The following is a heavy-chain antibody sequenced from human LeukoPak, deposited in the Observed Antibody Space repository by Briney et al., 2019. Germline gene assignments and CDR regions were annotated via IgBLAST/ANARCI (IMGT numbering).Heavy chain of an antibody. CDR3: ARAPGNYYDSSGYSVIDY. D-gene: IGHD3-22*01. J-gene: IGHJ4*02. CDR1: GGSFSGYY. Sequence: PSETLSLTCAVYGGSFSGYYCSWIRQPPGKGLEWIGEINRGGSTNYNPSLKSRVTISVDTSKNQFSLKLSSVTAADTAVYYCARAPGNYYDSSGYSVIDYWGQGTLVPVSS. CDR2: INRGGST. V-gene: IGHV4-34*01.